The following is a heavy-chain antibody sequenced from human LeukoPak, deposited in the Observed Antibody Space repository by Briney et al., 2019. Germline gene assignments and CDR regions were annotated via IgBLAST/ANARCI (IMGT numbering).Heavy chain of an antibody. Sequence: PGGSLRLSCAASEFAVSSNYMSWVRQAPGKGLEWVSVIYSGSSTYYADSVKGRFTISRDNSKNTLYLQMNSLRAEDTAVYYCGRGKGGGGYSGSFDYWGQGTLVTVSS. CDR3: GRGKGGGGYSGSFDY. CDR1: EFAVSSNY. CDR2: IYSGSST. V-gene: IGHV3-66*01. D-gene: IGHD1-26*01. J-gene: IGHJ4*02.